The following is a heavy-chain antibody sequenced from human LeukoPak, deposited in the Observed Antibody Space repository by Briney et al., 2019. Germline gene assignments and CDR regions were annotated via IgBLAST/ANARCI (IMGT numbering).Heavy chain of an antibody. CDR3: ARVTGYVMEDYFDY. D-gene: IGHD6-13*01. J-gene: IGHJ4*02. CDR1: GGFIRDSGYY. Sequence: SETLSLTCTVSGGFIRDSGYYWGWIRQPPGKGLEWIGTVFYSGRTYYNSSLQSRVTISVDTSKNQFSLRLSSVTAADTAVYYCARVTGYVMEDYFDYWGQGTLVTVSS. V-gene: IGHV4-39*07. CDR2: VFYSGRT.